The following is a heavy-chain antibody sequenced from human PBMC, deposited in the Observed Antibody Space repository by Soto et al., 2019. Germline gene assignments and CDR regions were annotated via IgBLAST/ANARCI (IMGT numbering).Heavy chain of an antibody. CDR2: ISGSGGST. J-gene: IGHJ4*02. V-gene: IGHV3-23*01. Sequence: EVQLLESGGGLVQPGGSLRLSCAASGFTFSSYAMSWVRQAPGKGLEWVSAISGSGGSTYYADSVKGRFTISRDNSKNPLYLQMNSLRAEDTAVYYCAKGIGGYETGIDYWGQGTLVTVSS. D-gene: IGHD5-12*01. CDR3: AKGIGGYETGIDY. CDR1: GFTFSSYA.